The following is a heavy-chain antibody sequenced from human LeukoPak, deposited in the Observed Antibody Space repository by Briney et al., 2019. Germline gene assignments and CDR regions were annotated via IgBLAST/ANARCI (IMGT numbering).Heavy chain of an antibody. CDR1: GFIFSDYG. J-gene: IGHJ4*02. CDR2: IRSAGNDK. Sequence: GGSLRLSCAASGFIFSDYGMHWVRQAPGKGLEWVAFIRSAGNDKYYADSMKGRFTISRDNSKNTLSLQMNSLRAEDTAVYYCARDFGEESPGAYWYWGQGTLVTVSS. V-gene: IGHV3-30*02. D-gene: IGHD3-10*01. CDR3: ARDFGEESPGAYWY.